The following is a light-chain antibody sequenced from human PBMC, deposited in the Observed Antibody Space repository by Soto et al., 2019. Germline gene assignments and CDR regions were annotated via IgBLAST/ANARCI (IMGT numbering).Light chain of an antibody. CDR3: QQYGSSPQT. Sequence: EIVLTQSPGTLSLSPGERATLSCRASQSVSSSYLAWYQQKPGQAPRLLIYGASIRATGIPDRFSVSGSGTDFTLTISRLEPEDFAVYYCQQYGSSPQTFGPGTKVEI. CDR1: QSVSSSY. J-gene: IGKJ1*01. V-gene: IGKV3-20*01. CDR2: GAS.